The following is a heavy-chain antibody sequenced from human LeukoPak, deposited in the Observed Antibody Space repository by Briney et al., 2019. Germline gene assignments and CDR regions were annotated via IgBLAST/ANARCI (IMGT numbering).Heavy chain of an antibody. V-gene: IGHV1-69*04. CDR3: ARGRAADWPYYYYYGMDV. D-gene: IGHD3-9*01. CDR2: IIPILGIA. CDR1: GGTFSSYA. J-gene: IGHJ6*02. Sequence: GASVKVSCKASGGTFSSYAISWVRQAPGQGLEWMGRIIPILGIASYAQKFQGRVTITADKSTSTAYMELSSLRSEDTAVYYCARGRAADWPYYYYYGMDVWGQGTTVTVSS.